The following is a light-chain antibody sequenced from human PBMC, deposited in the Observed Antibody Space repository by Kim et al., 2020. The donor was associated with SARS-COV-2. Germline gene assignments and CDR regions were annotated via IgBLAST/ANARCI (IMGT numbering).Light chain of an antibody. V-gene: IGKV3-20*01. CDR1: ETVAHNH. Sequence: DIVLTQSPGTLSLSPGERATLSCRASETVAHNHLAWYQQKPGQAPRPLMYGASIRSSGVPGRFSGSGSGTDFTLTINGLEPGDCAVYYCQQYGTSPITFGQGTRLEIK. CDR2: GAS. CDR3: QQYGTSPIT. J-gene: IGKJ5*01.